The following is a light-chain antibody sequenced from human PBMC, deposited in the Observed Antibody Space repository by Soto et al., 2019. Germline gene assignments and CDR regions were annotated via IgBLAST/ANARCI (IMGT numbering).Light chain of an antibody. CDR1: QSINKAY. CDR2: GAS. V-gene: IGKV3-20*01. Sequence: EILLPQSPGTLALSPGDRATLSCRASQSINKAYLVWYQVKPGQAPRRLIYGASSRATGIPDRFSVRVFGKDFTLPISRLEPEDGAVDDGQHSGDFRWTFGQGTKVDIK. CDR3: QHSGDFRWT. J-gene: IGKJ1*01.